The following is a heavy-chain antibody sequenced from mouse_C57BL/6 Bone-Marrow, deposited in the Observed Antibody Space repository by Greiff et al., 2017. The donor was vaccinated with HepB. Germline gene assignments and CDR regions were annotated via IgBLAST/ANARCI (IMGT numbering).Heavy chain of an antibody. J-gene: IGHJ4*01. Sequence: QVQLQQSGTELVKPGASVKLSCKASGYTFTSYWMHWVKQRPGQGLEWIGNINPSNGGTNYNEKFKSKATLTVDKSSSTAYMQLSSLTSEDSAVYYCARSPYGSSFHYYAMDYWGQGTSVTVSS. V-gene: IGHV1-53*01. CDR3: ARSPYGSSFHYYAMDY. D-gene: IGHD1-1*01. CDR2: INPSNGGT. CDR1: GYTFTSYW.